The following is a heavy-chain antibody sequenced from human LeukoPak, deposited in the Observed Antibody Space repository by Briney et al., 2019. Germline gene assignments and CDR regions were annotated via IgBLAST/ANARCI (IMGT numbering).Heavy chain of an antibody. CDR2: ISYDGDNT. J-gene: IGHJ3*02. CDR1: GFTFSSYA. CDR3: ARANSGYDYPSDAFDI. Sequence: GGSLRLSCAASGFTFSSYAMHWGRQAPGKGLERVAVISYDGDNTYYADSVKGRFTISRDNSKNTLYLQMNSLRAEDTAVYYCARANSGYDYPSDAFDIWAKGQWSPSLQ. V-gene: IGHV3-30*04. D-gene: IGHD5-12*01.